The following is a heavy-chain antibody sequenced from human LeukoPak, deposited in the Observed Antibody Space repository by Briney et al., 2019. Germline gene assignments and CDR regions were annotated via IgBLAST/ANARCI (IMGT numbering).Heavy chain of an antibody. D-gene: IGHD3-10*01. Sequence: PGGSLRLSCAASGFTFSSYWMSWVRQAPGKGLEYWANIKQDGSEKYYVDSVKGRFTISRDNAKNSLYLQMNSLRAEDTAVYYCARSITMVRGVIIKTDYYYGMDVWGQGTTVTVSS. CDR2: IKQDGSEK. V-gene: IGHV3-7*01. CDR1: GFTFSSYW. J-gene: IGHJ6*02. CDR3: ARSITMVRGVIIKTDYYYGMDV.